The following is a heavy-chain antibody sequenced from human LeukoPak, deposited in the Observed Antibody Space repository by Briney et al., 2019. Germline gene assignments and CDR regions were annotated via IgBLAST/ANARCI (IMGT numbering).Heavy chain of an antibody. CDR1: GYTFTGYY. V-gene: IGHV1-8*02. D-gene: IGHD3-10*01. Sequence: PGASVKVSCKASGYTFTGYYMHWVRQAPGRGLEWMGWINPNSGNTGYAQKFQGRVTMTRNTSISTAYMELSSLRSEDTAVYYCARGPYYGSVPGNWFDPWGQGTLVTVSS. CDR3: ARGPYYGSVPGNWFDP. J-gene: IGHJ5*02. CDR2: INPNSGNT.